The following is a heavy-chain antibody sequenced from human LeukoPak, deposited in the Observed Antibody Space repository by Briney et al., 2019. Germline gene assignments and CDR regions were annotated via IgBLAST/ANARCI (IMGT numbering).Heavy chain of an antibody. J-gene: IGHJ4*02. CDR3: ARTSSYYDFWSGYNFLFDY. Sequence: SETLSLTCTVSGGSFSSYYWSWIRQPAGKGLEWIGRIYTSGSTNYNPSLKSRVTMSVDTSKNQFSLKLSSVTAADTAVYYCARTSSYYDFWSGYNFLFDYWGQGTLVTVSS. D-gene: IGHD3-3*01. V-gene: IGHV4-4*07. CDR2: IYTSGST. CDR1: GGSFSSYY.